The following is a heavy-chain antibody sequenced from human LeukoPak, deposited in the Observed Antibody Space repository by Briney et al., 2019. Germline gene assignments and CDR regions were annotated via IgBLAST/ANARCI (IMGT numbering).Heavy chain of an antibody. D-gene: IGHD1-26*01. CDR3: ARDPWGALGY. CDR2: ISSSSDYI. J-gene: IGHJ4*02. Sequence: GGPLRLSCAASGFSFSSYSMNWVRQAPGKGLEWVSSISSSSDYIHYADSVKARFTISRDNAKNSLYLQMNSLRAEDTAVYYCARDPWGALGYWGLGTLVTVSS. CDR1: GFSFSSYS. V-gene: IGHV3-21*01.